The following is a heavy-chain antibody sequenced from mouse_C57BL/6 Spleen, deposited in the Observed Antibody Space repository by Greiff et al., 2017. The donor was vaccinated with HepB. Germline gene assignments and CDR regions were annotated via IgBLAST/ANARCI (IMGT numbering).Heavy chain of an antibody. D-gene: IGHD2-2*01. CDR3: ARSGMVTTDWYFDV. V-gene: IGHV1-75*01. Sequence: QVQLQQSGPELVKPGASVKISCKASGYTFTDYYINWVKQRPGQGLEWIGWIFPGSGSTYYNEKFKGKGTLTVDKSSSTAYMLLSSLTSEDSAVYFCARSGMVTTDWYFDVWGTGTTVTVSS. J-gene: IGHJ1*03. CDR2: IFPGSGST. CDR1: GYTFTDYY.